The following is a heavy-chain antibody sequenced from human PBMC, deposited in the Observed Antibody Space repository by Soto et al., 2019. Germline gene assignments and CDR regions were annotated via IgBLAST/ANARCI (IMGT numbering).Heavy chain of an antibody. CDR3: ARAFSRGGWFDT. V-gene: IGHV4-30-4*01. CDR2: IYYSGST. Sequence: SETLSLTCTVSGGSISSGDYYWSWIRQPPGKGLEWIGYIYYSGSTYYNPSLKSRVTISVDTSKNQFSLKLSSVTAADTAVYYCARAFSRGGWFDTWGQGTLVTVSS. CDR1: GGSISSGDYY. J-gene: IGHJ5*02.